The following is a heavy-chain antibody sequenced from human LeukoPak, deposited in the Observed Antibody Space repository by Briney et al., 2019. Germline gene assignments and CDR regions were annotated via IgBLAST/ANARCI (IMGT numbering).Heavy chain of an antibody. Sequence: SETLSLTCTVSGGSISSSSYYWGWIRQPPGKGLEWIGSIYYSGSTYYNPPLKSRVTISVDTSKNQFSLKLSSVTAADTAVYYCARHGLITGYFDYWGQGTLVTVSS. V-gene: IGHV4-39*01. CDR1: GGSISSSSYY. CDR3: ARHGLITGYFDY. J-gene: IGHJ4*02. D-gene: IGHD1-14*01. CDR2: IYYSGST.